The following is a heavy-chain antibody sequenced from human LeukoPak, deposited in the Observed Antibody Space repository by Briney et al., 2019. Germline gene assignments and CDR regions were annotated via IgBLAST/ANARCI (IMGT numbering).Heavy chain of an antibody. V-gene: IGHV3-21*01. CDR3: ARDLLGWNYLFDY. CDR2: ISSSSSYI. Sequence: GGSLRLSCAASGFTFSSYSMNWVRQSPGKGLGWVSSISSSSSYIYYADSVKGRFTISRDNAKNSLCLQMNSLRAEDTAVYYCARDLLGWNYLFDYWGQGTLVTVSS. D-gene: IGHD1-7*01. J-gene: IGHJ4*02. CDR1: GFTFSSYS.